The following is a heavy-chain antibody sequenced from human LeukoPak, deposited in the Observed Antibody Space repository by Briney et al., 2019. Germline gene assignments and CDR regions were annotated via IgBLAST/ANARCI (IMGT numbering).Heavy chain of an antibody. CDR3: ARGGLITIFGVVTYNWFDP. V-gene: IGHV4-38-2*01. J-gene: IGHJ5*02. CDR2: IYHSGST. CDR1: GYSISSGYY. D-gene: IGHD3-3*01. Sequence: SETLSLTCAVSGYSISSGYYWGWIRQPPGKGLDWIGSIYHSGSTNYNPSLKSRVTISVDTSKNQFSLKLSSVTAADTAVYYCARGGLITIFGVVTYNWFDPWGQGTLVTVSS.